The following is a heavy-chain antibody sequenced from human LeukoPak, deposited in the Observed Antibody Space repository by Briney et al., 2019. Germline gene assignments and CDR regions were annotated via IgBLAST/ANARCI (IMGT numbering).Heavy chain of an antibody. CDR1: GFSFSSHD. CDR3: AREANSGHFWYLDL. J-gene: IGHJ2*01. D-gene: IGHD6-19*01. CDR2: IAVGGNT. Sequence: PGESLRLSCAASGFSFSSHDMHWVRQAAGKGLEWVSAIAVGGNTNYSDSVKGRFTISRENAKNSVYLQMNSLGAGDTAVYYCAREANSGHFWYLDLWGRGTLVTVSS. V-gene: IGHV3-13*01.